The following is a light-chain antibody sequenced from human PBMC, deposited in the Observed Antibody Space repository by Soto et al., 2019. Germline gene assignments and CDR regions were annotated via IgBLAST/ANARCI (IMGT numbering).Light chain of an antibody. Sequence: AIQVTQSPSSLSASVGDRVTITCRASQDISGALAWYQQKPGKAPKLLIYDVSTLESGVPSRFSGSGSGTEFTLTISSLQPEDFRTYYCQQFNSYPITFGHGTRLVIK. CDR1: QDISGA. J-gene: IGKJ5*01. CDR3: QQFNSYPIT. V-gene: IGKV1-13*02. CDR2: DVS.